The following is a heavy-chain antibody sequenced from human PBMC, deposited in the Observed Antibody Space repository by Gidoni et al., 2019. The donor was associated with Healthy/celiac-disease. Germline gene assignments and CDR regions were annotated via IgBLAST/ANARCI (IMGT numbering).Heavy chain of an antibody. J-gene: IGHJ4*02. Sequence: QVQLQQWGAGLLKPSETLSLTCAVYGGSFSGYYLSWIRQPPGKGLAWVGEIHHSGSNKYNPSLKSPFTIVVDTSTNQFSLELSSVTAADTAVYYCARPRYSYGYYGLGYWGQGTLVTVSS. CDR3: ARPRYSYGYYGLGY. D-gene: IGHD5-18*01. V-gene: IGHV4-34*01. CDR1: GGSFSGYY. CDR2: IHHSGSN.